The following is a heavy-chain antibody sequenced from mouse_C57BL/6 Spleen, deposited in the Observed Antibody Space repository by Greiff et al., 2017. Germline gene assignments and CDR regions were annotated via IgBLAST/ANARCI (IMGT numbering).Heavy chain of an antibody. Sequence: QVQLQQPGAELVKPGASVKLSCKASGYTFTSYWMHWVKQRPGQGLEWIGMIHPNSGSTNYNEKFKSKATLTVDQSYSTAYMQLSSLTSEDSAVYYGARGPLSSLYSYGSSPFYWYFDVWGTGTTVTVSS. V-gene: IGHV1-64*01. CDR2: IHPNSGST. D-gene: IGHD1-1*01. CDR1: GYTFTSYW. CDR3: ARGPLSSLYSYGSSPFYWYFDV. J-gene: IGHJ1*03.